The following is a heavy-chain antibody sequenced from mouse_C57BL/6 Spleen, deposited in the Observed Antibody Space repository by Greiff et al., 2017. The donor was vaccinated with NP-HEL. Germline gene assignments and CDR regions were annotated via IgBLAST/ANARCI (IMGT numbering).Heavy chain of an antibody. CDR2: IYPGTSDT. CDR1: GYTFTSYW. Sequence: EVQLQESGTVLARPGASVKMSCKTSGYTFTSYWMHWVKQRPGQGLEWIGAIYPGTSDTSYNQKFKGKAELTAVTAASTAYMELSSLTNEDSAVYYCTRANDYGSSYLDYWSKGTTHTVSS. CDR3: TRANDYGSSYLDY. V-gene: IGHV1-5*01. D-gene: IGHD1-1*01. J-gene: IGHJ2*01.